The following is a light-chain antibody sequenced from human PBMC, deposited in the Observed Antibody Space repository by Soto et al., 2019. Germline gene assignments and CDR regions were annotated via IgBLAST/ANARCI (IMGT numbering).Light chain of an antibody. CDR1: QSVGRY. V-gene: IGKV3-11*01. CDR3: HQFGSSPLAFT. CDR2: DTS. J-gene: IGKJ2*01. Sequence: EIVLTQSPATLSLSPGERGTLSCRASQSVGRYLAWYQHKPGQAPRLLIYDTSNRAPGTPGRFGGSGSGTDFTLTISSLEPEDFAVYYCHQFGSSPLAFTFGQGTKLEI.